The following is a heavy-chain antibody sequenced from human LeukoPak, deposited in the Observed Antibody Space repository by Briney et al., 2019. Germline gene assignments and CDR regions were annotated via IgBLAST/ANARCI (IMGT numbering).Heavy chain of an antibody. CDR2: IRSKAYGGTT. V-gene: IGHV3-49*03. CDR1: GFTFCDYA. Sequence: GGSLSLSCTASGFTFCDYAMSWFRQAPGKGLEWVGFIRSKAYGGTTEYAASVKGRFTISRDNSKSIAYLQMNSLKTEDTAVYYCTRGTLFTIFGVVIRSDAFDIWGQGTMVTVSS. D-gene: IGHD3-3*01. CDR3: TRGTLFTIFGVVIRSDAFDI. J-gene: IGHJ3*02.